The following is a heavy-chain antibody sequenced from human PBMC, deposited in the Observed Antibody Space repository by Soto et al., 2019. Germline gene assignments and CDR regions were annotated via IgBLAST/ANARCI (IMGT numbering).Heavy chain of an antibody. J-gene: IGHJ4*02. CDR1: GYTFTSYG. CDR2: MNPNSGNT. CDR3: AREFFSGSYRQSDC. D-gene: IGHD3-16*02. V-gene: IGHV1-8*01. Sequence: VQLVQSGAEVKKPGASVKVSCKASGYTFTSYGINWVRQATGQGLEWMGWMNPNSGNTGYAQKFQGRVTMTRNTSISTAYMELSSLRSEDTAVYFCAREFFSGSYRQSDCWGQGTLVTVSS.